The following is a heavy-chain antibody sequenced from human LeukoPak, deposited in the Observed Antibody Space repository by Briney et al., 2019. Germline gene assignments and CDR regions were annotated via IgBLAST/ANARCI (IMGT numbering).Heavy chain of an antibody. CDR3: ATGYSSTWYYFDY. D-gene: IGHD6-13*01. CDR1: GDSNSRYY. V-gene: IGHV4-59*01. J-gene: IGHJ4*02. CDR2: MYHSGST. Sequence: SETLSLTRTVSGDSNSRYYWSWIRQPPGKGLEWIGYMYHSGSTNYNPCLKSRVTISADTSKDQFSPKLASVTAADTAVYYCATGYSSTWYYFDYWGQGALVTVSS.